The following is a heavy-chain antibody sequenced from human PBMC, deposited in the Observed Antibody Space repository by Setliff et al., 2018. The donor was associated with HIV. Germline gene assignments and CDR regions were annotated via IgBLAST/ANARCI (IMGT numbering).Heavy chain of an antibody. V-gene: IGHV3-48*01. D-gene: IGHD7-27*01. CDR3: ARDLNWGFDY. J-gene: IGHJ4*02. Sequence: PGGSLRLSCAASGFTFSSYSMNWVRQAPGKGLGWVSYISGDTRIINYADSVKGRFTISRDNAKNSLYLQMNSLRVEDTALYYCARDLNWGFDYWGQGTLVTVSS. CDR2: ISGDTRII. CDR1: GFTFSSYS.